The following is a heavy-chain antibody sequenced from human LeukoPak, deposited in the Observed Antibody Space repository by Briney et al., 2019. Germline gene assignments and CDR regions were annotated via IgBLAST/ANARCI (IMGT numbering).Heavy chain of an antibody. CDR3: ARGGYSSSSFNY. CDR1: GGTFSSYA. CDR2: IIPIFGTA. D-gene: IGHD6-6*01. V-gene: IGHV1-69*05. J-gene: IGHJ4*02. Sequence: SVKVSCKASGGTFSSYAISWVRQAPGQGLEWMGGIIPIFGTANYAQKFQGRVTITTDESTSTAYMELSSLRSEDTAVYYCARGGYSSSSFNYWGQGTLVTVSS.